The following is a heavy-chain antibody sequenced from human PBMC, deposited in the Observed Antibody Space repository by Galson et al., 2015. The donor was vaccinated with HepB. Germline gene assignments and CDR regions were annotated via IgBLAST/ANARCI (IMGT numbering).Heavy chain of an antibody. J-gene: IGHJ4*02. CDR2: ISWNSGTL. D-gene: IGHD3-22*01. CDR3: AKGGSGSHREYYFDS. Sequence: SLRLSCAASGFTFSNYRMNWVRQAPGKGLEWVSGISWNSGTLGYADSVKGRFTISRDNAKNSLYLQMNSLRPEDTAFYYCAKGGSGSHREYYFDSWGQGTLVTVSS. CDR1: GFTFSNYR. V-gene: IGHV3-9*01.